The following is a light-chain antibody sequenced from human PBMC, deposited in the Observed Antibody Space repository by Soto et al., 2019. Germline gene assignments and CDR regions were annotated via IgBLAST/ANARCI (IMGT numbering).Light chain of an antibody. CDR3: SSYTSKDTLV. J-gene: IGLJ3*02. V-gene: IGLV2-14*03. Sequence: QSVPTQPASVSGSPGQSITISCTGTSSDVGGYDHVSWYQQHPGKAPKLIIYDVSIRPSGVSNRFSGSKSGNTASLAVSGLQAEDEADYYCSSYTSKDTLVFGGGTKVTVL. CDR2: DVS. CDR1: SSDVGGYDH.